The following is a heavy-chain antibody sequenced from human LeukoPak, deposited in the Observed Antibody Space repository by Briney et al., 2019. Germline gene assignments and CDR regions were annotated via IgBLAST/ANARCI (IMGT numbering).Heavy chain of an antibody. V-gene: IGHV4-38-2*02. CDR3: ARAGATVTPPLGY. CDR2: IYHSGST. CDR1: GYSISSGYY. Sequence: KTSETLSLTCTVSGYSISSGYYWGWIRQPPGKGLEWIGSIYHSGSTYYNPSLKSRVTISVDTSKNQFSLKLSSVTAADTAVYYCARAGATVTPPLGYWGQGTLVTVSS. D-gene: IGHD4-17*01. J-gene: IGHJ4*02.